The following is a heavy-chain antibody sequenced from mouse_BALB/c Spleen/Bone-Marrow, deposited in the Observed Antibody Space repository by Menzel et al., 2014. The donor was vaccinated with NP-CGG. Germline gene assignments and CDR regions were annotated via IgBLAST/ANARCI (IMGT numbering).Heavy chain of an antibody. V-gene: IGHV1S130*01. CDR3: ARYWSGFAY. Sequence: QVQLKESGSVLVRPGASVKLSCKASGYTFTSSWMHCAKQRPGQGLVWIGEIHPNSGNTNYNEKFKGKATLTVDTSSSTAYVDLSSLTSEDSAVYYCARYWSGFAYWGQGTLVTVSA. CDR2: IHPNSGNT. CDR1: GYTFTSSW. D-gene: IGHD4-1*01. J-gene: IGHJ3*01.